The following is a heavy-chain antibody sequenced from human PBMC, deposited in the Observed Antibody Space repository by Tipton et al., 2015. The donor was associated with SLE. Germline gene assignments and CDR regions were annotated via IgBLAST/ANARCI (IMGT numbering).Heavy chain of an antibody. CDR2: IRYDGSNK. V-gene: IGHV3-30*02. CDR3: AKDLRDSSGYYYFDY. CDR1: GFTFSSYG. Sequence: SLRLSCAASGFTFSSYGMHWVRQAPGKGLEWVAFIRYDGSNKYYADSVKGRFTISRDNSKNTLYLQMNSLRAEDTAVYYCAKDLRDSSGYYYFDYWGQGNQVPVS. D-gene: IGHD3-22*01. J-gene: IGHJ4*02.